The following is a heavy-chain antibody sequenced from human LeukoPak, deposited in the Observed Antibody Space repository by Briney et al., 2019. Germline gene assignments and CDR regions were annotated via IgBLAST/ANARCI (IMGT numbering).Heavy chain of an antibody. CDR3: ASSYYYGSGSYYIYYYGMDV. CDR1: GFTFSSHA. D-gene: IGHD3-10*01. V-gene: IGHV3-23*01. Sequence: GGSLRLSCAASGFTFSSHAMSWVRQAPGKGLEWVSAISGSGGSTYYADSVKGRFTISRDNSKNTLYLQMNSLRAEDTAVYYCASSYYYGSGSYYIYYYGMDVWGQGTTVTVSS. CDR2: ISGSGGST. J-gene: IGHJ6*02.